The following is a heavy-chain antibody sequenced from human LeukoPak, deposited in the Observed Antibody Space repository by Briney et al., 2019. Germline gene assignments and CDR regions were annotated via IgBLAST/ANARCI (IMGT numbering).Heavy chain of an antibody. D-gene: IGHD3-16*01. Sequence: SETLSLTCTVYGGSFSGYYWSWIRQPPGRGLEWIGEINHSGSTNYNPSLKSRVTISIDTSKNQFSLKLSSVTAADTAVYYCARRPTGGLDYWGQGTLVTVSS. CDR2: INHSGST. CDR3: ARRPTGGLDY. J-gene: IGHJ4*02. V-gene: IGHV4-34*01. CDR1: GGSFSGYY.